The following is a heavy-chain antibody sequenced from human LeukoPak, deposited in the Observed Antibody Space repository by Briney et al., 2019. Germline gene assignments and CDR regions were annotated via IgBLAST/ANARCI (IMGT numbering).Heavy chain of an antibody. CDR2: IYYSGST. D-gene: IGHD6-19*01. CDR3: ARHSSGWYYFDY. Sequence: SETLSLTCTVSGGSISSSSYYWGWIRQPPGKGLEWIGSIYYSGSTYHNPSLKSRVTISVDTSKNQFSLKLSSVTAADTAVYYCARHSSGWYYFDYWGQGTLVTVSS. J-gene: IGHJ4*02. CDR1: GGSISSSSYY. V-gene: IGHV4-39*01.